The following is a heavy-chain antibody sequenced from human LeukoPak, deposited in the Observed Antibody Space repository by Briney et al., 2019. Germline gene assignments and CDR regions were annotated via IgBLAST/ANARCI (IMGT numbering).Heavy chain of an antibody. CDR1: GGSISSDGYY. J-gene: IGHJ5*01. CDR3: WRGRPSPRGWFHP. Sequence: PSETLSLTCTVSGGSISSDGYYWGWVRQPPGKGLEWIGSIYYTGTTYYNPSLKSRVSISVDVSKNQFSLKLTSVTAADTALYLCWRGRPSPRGWFHPLGQGTLVTVSS. D-gene: IGHD3-16*01. V-gene: IGHV4-39*07. CDR2: IYYTGTT.